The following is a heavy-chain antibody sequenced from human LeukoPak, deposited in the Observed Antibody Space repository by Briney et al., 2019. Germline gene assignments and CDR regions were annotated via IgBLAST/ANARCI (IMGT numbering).Heavy chain of an antibody. CDR3: AKGREEWLYYMYYFDY. D-gene: IGHD3-3*01. J-gene: IGHJ4*02. Sequence: PGGSLRLSCAASGFTFSSYSMNWVRQAPGKGLEWVSSISSSSSYIYYADSVKGRFTISRDNSKNTLYLQMNSLRAEDTAVYYCAKGREEWLYYMYYFDYWGQGTLVTVSS. V-gene: IGHV3-21*04. CDR2: ISSSSSYI. CDR1: GFTFSSYS.